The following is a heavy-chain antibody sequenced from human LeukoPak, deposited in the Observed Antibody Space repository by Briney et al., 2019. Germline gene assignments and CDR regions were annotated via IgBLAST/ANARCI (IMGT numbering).Heavy chain of an antibody. CDR2: IYYSGST. Sequence: PETLSLTCTVSGGSISSYYWSWIRQPPGKGLEWIGYIYYSGSTNYNPSLKSRVTISVDTSKNQFSLKLSSVTAADTAVYYCARLSTEAYGMDVWGQGTTVTVSS. J-gene: IGHJ6*02. V-gene: IGHV4-59*08. CDR3: ARLSTEAYGMDV. CDR1: GGSISSYY.